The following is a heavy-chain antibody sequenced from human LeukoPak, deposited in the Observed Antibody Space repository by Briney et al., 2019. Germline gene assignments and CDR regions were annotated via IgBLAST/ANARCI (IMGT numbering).Heavy chain of an antibody. CDR1: GFTVSSNY. J-gene: IGHJ4*02. D-gene: IGHD4-23*01. CDR2: IYSGGGT. CDR3: ARDQHYGGIDY. V-gene: IGHV3-53*01. Sequence: PGGSLRLSCAAFGFTVSSNYMTWVRQAPGKGLEWVSVIYSGGGTYYADSVKGRFTISRDNSKNTLYLQMNSLRAEDTAVYYCARDQHYGGIDYWGQGTLVTVSS.